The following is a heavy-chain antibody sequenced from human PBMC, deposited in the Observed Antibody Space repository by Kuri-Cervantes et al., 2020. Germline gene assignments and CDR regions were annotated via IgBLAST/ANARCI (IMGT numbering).Heavy chain of an antibody. D-gene: IGHD3-22*01. Sequence: SETLSLTCTVSGGSITGYYWNWIRQSPGKGLEWIGYIYYSGSTNYNPSLKSRVTISVDTSKNQFSLKLSSVTAADTAVYYCARDMYYYDSSGWCYAFDIWGQGTMVTVSS. V-gene: IGHV4-59*01. CDR2: IYYSGST. CDR1: GGSITGYY. CDR3: ARDMYYYDSSGWCYAFDI. J-gene: IGHJ3*02.